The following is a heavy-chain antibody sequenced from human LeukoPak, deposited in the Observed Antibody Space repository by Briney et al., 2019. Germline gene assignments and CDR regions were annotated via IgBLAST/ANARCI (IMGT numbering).Heavy chain of an antibody. V-gene: IGHV3-30*02. D-gene: IGHD1-26*01. Sequence: GGSLRLSCAASGFTFSSYGMHWVRQAPGKGLEWVAFIRYDGSNKYYADSVKGRFTISRDNSKNTLYLQMNSLRAEDTAVYYCAKEGLPLVSGAAFDIWGQGTMVTVSS. CDR2: IRYDGSNK. CDR1: GFTFSSYG. J-gene: IGHJ3*02. CDR3: AKEGLPLVSGAAFDI.